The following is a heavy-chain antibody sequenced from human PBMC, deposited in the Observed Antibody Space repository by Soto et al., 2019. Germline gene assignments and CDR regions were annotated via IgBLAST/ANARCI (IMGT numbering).Heavy chain of an antibody. Sequence: QVQLVESGGGVVQPGRSLRLSCAASGFTFSSYGMHWVRQAPGKGLEWVAVISYDGSNKYYADSVKGRFTISRDNSKNTLYLQMNSLRAEDTAVYYCAKDYCSGGSCYPLAYFDLWGRGTLVTVSS. J-gene: IGHJ2*01. CDR2: ISYDGSNK. CDR1: GFTFSSYG. D-gene: IGHD2-15*01. V-gene: IGHV3-30*18. CDR3: AKDYCSGGSCYPLAYFDL.